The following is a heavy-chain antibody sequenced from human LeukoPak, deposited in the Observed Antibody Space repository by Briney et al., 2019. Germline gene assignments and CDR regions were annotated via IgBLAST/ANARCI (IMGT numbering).Heavy chain of an antibody. J-gene: IGHJ4*02. CDR2: IYYSGST. CDR3: ASSSGWTRGTFDY. V-gene: IGHV4-30-4*08. CDR1: GGSISSGDYF. Sequence: PSQTLSLTCTVSGGSISSGDYFWSWIRQPPGKGLEWIGYIYYSGSTNYNPSLKSRVTISVDTSKNQFSLKLSSVTAADTAVYYCASSSGWTRGTFDYWGQGTLVTVSS. D-gene: IGHD6-19*01.